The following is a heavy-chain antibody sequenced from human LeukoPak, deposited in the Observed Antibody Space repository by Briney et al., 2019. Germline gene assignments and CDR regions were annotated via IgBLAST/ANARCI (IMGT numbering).Heavy chain of an antibody. V-gene: IGHV3-15*01. CDR1: GFTFSNAW. Sequence: TGGSLRLSCAASGFTFSNAWMSWVRQAPGKGLEWVGRIKSKTDGGTTDYAAPVKGRFTISRDDSKNTLYLQMNSLKTEDTAVYYCTTRLRYFDWTIYDFDYWGQGTLVTVSS. J-gene: IGHJ4*02. D-gene: IGHD3-9*01. CDR3: TTRLRYFDWTIYDFDY. CDR2: IKSKTDGGTT.